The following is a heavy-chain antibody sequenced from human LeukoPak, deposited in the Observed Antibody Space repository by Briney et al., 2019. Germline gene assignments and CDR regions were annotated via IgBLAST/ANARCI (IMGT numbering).Heavy chain of an antibody. CDR1: GYTFTNYG. V-gene: IGHV1-18*01. CDR3: ARVERDYGDYAARYFDL. J-gene: IGHJ2*01. CDR2: ISAYIGET. D-gene: IGHD4-17*01. Sequence: ASVKVSCKASGYTFTNYGISWVRQAPGQGLEWMGWISAYIGETKYAQKFQGRVTMTTDISMSTAFMELRSLRSDDTAVYYCARVERDYGDYAARYFDLWGRGTLVTVSS.